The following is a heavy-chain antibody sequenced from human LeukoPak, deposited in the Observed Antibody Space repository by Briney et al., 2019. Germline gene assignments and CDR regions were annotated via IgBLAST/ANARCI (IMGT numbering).Heavy chain of an antibody. Sequence: SETLSLTCAVYGGSFSGYYWSWIRQPPGKGLEWIGEINHSGSTNYNPSLKSRVTISVDTSKNQFSLKLSSVTAADTAVYYCARDRSAYDYDTRWFYYYMDVWGKGTTVTISS. CDR3: ARDRSAYDYDTRWFYYYMDV. D-gene: IGHD5-12*01. CDR2: INHSGST. CDR1: GGSFSGYY. V-gene: IGHV4-34*01. J-gene: IGHJ6*03.